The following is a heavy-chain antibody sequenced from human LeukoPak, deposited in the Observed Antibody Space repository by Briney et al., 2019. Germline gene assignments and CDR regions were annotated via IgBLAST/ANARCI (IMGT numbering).Heavy chain of an antibody. V-gene: IGHV4-4*07. D-gene: IGHD3-9*01. CDR2: IYTSGST. Sequence: SETLSLTCTVSGGSISSYYWSWIRQPAGKGLEWIGRIYTSGSTNYNPSLKSRVTMSVDTSKNQFSLKLSSVTAADTAVYYCARDREPYDILTGYSPYYYYYGMDVWGQGTTVTVSS. CDR1: GGSISSYY. J-gene: IGHJ6*02. CDR3: ARDREPYDILTGYSPYYYYYGMDV.